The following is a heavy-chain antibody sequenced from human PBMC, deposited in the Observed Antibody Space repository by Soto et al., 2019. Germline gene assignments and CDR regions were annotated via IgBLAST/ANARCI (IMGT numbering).Heavy chain of an antibody. D-gene: IGHD5-18*01. Sequence: GGSLRLSCVASGFIFKTYPMHWFRQAPGQGLEWVAVLSYAGKNTHYADSAKGRFTISRDNSNNTVHLQLNSLRPEATAAYYCASPGRYTFRRFDFWGQGALVTVSS. CDR1: GFIFKTYP. J-gene: IGHJ4*02. V-gene: IGHV3-30*04. CDR3: ASPGRYTFRRFDF. CDR2: LSYAGKNT.